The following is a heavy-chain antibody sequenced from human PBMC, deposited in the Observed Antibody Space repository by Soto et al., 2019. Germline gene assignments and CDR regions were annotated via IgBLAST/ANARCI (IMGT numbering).Heavy chain of an antibody. CDR3: ASYALVDASHCPLLACWVKRTYVSV. J-gene: IGHJ6*01. CDR2: INQEGDTT. Sequence: LSWSASRFTFSSHPMHWVRQSPRKGLEHVAVINQEGDTTEYADSVKGRFTISRDNSQNTLFLHLGSVRDDYMTVYYCASYALVDASHCPLLACWVKRTYVSVW. V-gene: IGHV3-64*02. CDR1: RFTFSSHP. D-gene: IGHD3-10*02.